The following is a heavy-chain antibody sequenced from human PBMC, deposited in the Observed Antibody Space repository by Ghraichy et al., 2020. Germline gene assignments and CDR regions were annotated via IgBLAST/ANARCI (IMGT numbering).Heavy chain of an antibody. CDR2: ISDSESIM. V-gene: IGHV3-48*02. Sequence: GGSLRLSCAASGFTFSTYRMNWVRQAPGRGLEWVSYISDSESIMHYADSVKGRFTISRDNAKSSLYLQLNNLRDEDTAVYYCARELATPGSWHAFDLWGQGTMVTVSS. CDR3: ARELATPGSWHAFDL. CDR1: GFTFSTYR. D-gene: IGHD3-10*01. J-gene: IGHJ3*01.